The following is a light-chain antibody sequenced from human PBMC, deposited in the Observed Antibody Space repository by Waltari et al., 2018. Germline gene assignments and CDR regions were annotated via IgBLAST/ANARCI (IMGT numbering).Light chain of an antibody. CDR3: TSQSSNNVVL. J-gene: IGLJ2*01. CDR1: SSDVGCYHS. CDR2: DVS. V-gene: IGLV2-14*03. Sequence: QSALTQPASVSGSPGQSITISCAGSSSDVGCYHSVSWYQDHPGQAPRVIIYDVSNRPSGVSDRFSGSKSGNTASLTISGLQAEDDANYYCTSQSSNNVVLFGGGTKLTVL.